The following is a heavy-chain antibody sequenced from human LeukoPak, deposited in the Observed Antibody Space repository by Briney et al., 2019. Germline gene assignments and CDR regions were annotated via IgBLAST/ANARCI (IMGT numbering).Heavy chain of an antibody. D-gene: IGHD1-20*01. V-gene: IGHV1-2*02. CDR2: INPNSGGT. CDR1: GYTFTGYY. Sequence: ASVKVSCKASGYTFTGYYMHWVRQAPGQGLEWMGCINPNSGGTNYAQKFQGRVTMTRDTSISTAYMELSRLRSDDTAVYYCARVRERNWNDRPILDYWGQGTLVTVSS. CDR3: ARVRERNWNDRPILDY. J-gene: IGHJ4*02.